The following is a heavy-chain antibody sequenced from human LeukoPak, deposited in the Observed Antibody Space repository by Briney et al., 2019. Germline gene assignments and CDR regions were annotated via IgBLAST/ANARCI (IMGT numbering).Heavy chain of an antibody. Sequence: PGGSLRPSCAASGFTFSSYAMSWVRQAPGKGLEWVSAISGSGGSTYYADSVKGRFTISRDNAKNTLYLQMNSLRAEDSAVYYCARGAAPQGYWGQGTLVTVSS. CDR1: GFTFSSYA. CDR2: ISGSGGST. V-gene: IGHV3-23*01. D-gene: IGHD2-15*01. CDR3: ARGAAPQGY. J-gene: IGHJ4*02.